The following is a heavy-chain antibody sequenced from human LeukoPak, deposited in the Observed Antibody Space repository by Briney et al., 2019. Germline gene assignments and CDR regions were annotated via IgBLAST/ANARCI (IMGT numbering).Heavy chain of an antibody. CDR2: IKQDGSEK. Sequence: PGGSLRLSCAASGFTFSSYWMSWVRQAPGKGLEWVANIKQDGSEKYYVDSVKGRFTISRDNAKNSLYLQMNSLRAEDTAVYYCARDAEYSSSWYWFDPWGQGTLVTVSS. CDR1: GFTFSSYW. V-gene: IGHV3-7*01. J-gene: IGHJ5*02. CDR3: ARDAEYSSSWYWFDP. D-gene: IGHD6-13*01.